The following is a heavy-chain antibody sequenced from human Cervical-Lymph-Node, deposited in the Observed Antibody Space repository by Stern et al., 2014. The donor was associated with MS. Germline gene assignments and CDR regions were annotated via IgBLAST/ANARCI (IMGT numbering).Heavy chain of an antibody. Sequence: EVQLVESGGGLVQPGRSLRLSCAAAGFAFDDYAMHWVRPATGKGLGWVSGISWSCTKIGYADYVKGRFTISRDNAKNSLFLQMNNLRAEDTALYYCATANYEFGYYGMDVWGQGTAVTVS. CDR2: ISWSCTKI. D-gene: IGHD3-3*01. CDR1: GFAFDDYA. V-gene: IGHV3-9*01. CDR3: ATANYEFGYYGMDV. J-gene: IGHJ6*02.